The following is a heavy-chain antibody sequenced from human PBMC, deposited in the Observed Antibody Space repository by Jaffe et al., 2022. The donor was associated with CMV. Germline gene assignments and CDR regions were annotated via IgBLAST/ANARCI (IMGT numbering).Heavy chain of an antibody. CDR2: IYPGDSDT. J-gene: IGHJ5*02. CDR3: ARQTDYYDSSGYQRRYNWFDP. CDR1: GYSFTSYW. D-gene: IGHD3-22*01. Sequence: EVQLVQSGAEVKKPGESLKISCKGSGYSFTSYWIGWVRQMPGKGLEWMGIIYPGDSDTRYSPSFQGQVTISADKSISTAYLQWSSLKASDTAMYYCARQTDYYDSSGYQRRYNWFDPWGQGTLVTVSS. V-gene: IGHV5-51*01.